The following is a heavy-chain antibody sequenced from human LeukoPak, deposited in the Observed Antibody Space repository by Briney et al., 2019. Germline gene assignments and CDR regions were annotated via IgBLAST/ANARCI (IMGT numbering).Heavy chain of an antibody. V-gene: IGHV3-53*04. J-gene: IGHJ4*02. CDR2: IYSGGTT. Sequence: GGSLRLSCAASGFTFSTNCMTWVRQAPGKGLEWVSTIYSGGTTYYADSVMGRFTISRHNSRNTLYLQMNSLRAEDTAVYYCARVDTVMAYYFDLWGQGTLVTVFS. CDR3: ARVDTVMAYYFDL. CDR1: GFTFSTNC. D-gene: IGHD5-18*01.